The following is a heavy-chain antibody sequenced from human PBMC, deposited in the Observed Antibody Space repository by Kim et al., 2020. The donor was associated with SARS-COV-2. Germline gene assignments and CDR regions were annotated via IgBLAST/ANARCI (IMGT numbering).Heavy chain of an antibody. CDR1: GFTFSTYW. J-gene: IGHJ6*03. CDR3: VRETAQAGYYYMDV. V-gene: IGHV3-74*03. CDR2: IKTDGSGI. Sequence: GGSLRLSCAASGFTFSTYWMHWVRQAPGKGLVWVSRIKTDGSGITYADSVKGRFTASRDNAKNTLFLQMNRLRAEDTAVYYCVRETAQAGYYYMDVWGKG.